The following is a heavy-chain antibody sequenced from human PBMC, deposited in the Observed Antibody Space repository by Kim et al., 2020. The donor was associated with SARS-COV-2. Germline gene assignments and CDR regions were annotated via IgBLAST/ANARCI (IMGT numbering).Heavy chain of an antibody. V-gene: IGHV1-69*13. CDR2: IIPIFGTA. Sequence: SVKVSCKASGGTFSSYAISWVRQAPGQGLEWMGGIIPIFGTANYAQKFQGRVTITADESTSTAYMELSSLRSEDTAVYYCAREGAVARLGSTKFDYWGQGTLVTVSS. CDR1: GGTFSSYA. D-gene: IGHD6-19*01. CDR3: AREGAVARLGSTKFDY. J-gene: IGHJ4*02.